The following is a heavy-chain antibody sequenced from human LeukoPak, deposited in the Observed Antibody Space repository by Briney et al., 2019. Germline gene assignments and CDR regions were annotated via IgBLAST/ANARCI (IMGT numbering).Heavy chain of an antibody. CDR2: INQDGSER. CDR3: ARVRGDTGGTSDY. V-gene: IGHV3-7*05. CDR1: GFTVSTYW. Sequence: GRSLRLSCSASGFTVSTYWMSWVRQAPGKGLEWVANINQDGSERYSVDAVKGRFTISRDNAKNLLYLQMNTLRAEDTAVYYCARVRGDTGGTSDYWGQGTLVTVSS. J-gene: IGHJ4*02. D-gene: IGHD4-23*01.